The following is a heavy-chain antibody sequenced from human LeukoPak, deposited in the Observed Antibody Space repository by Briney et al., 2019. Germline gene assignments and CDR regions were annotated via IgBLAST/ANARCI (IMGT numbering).Heavy chain of an antibody. CDR3: ARGSYYYDSSGPEAP. CDR2: IIPIFGIA. J-gene: IGHJ5*02. CDR1: GGTFSSYA. Sequence: PVKVSCKASGGTFSSYAMSWVRQAPGQGLEWMGRIIPIFGIANYAQKFQGRVTITADKSTSTAYMELSSLRSEDTAVYYCARGSYYYDSSGPEAPWGQGTLVTVSS. V-gene: IGHV1-69*04. D-gene: IGHD3-22*01.